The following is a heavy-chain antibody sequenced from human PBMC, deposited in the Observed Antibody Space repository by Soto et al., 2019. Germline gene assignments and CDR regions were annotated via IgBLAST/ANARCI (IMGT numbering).Heavy chain of an antibody. D-gene: IGHD6-19*01. V-gene: IGHV3-7*01. Sequence: HPGGSLRLSCAASGFTFSSYWMSWVRQAPGKGLEWVANIKQDGSEKYYVDSVKGRFTISRDNAKNSLYLQMNSLRAEDTAVYYCARVGIAVAGPIDYWGQGTLVTVSS. J-gene: IGHJ4*02. CDR3: ARVGIAVAGPIDY. CDR2: IKQDGSEK. CDR1: GFTFSSYW.